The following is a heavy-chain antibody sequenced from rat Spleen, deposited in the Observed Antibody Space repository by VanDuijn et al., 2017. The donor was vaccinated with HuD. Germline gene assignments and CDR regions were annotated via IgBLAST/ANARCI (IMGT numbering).Heavy chain of an antibody. CDR2: ISYGDSSGHSST. J-gene: IGHJ2*01. Sequence: EVQLVESGGGLVQPGRSLKLSCAASGFTFSSYDMAWVRQAPTKGLEWVATISYGDSSGHSSTYYRDSVKGRFTISRDNAKSTLSLQMDSLRSEDTATYYCTAAVNYPGFSDYWGQGVMVTVSS. CDR1: GFTFSSYD. V-gene: IGHV5-29*01. D-gene: IGHD1-4*01. CDR3: TAAVNYPGFSDY.